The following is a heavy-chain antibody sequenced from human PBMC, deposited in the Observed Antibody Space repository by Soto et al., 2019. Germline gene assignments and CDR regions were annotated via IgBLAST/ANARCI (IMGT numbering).Heavy chain of an antibody. J-gene: IGHJ6*02. Sequence: GGSLGLSCAGSGFNFNSYTINWVRQAPGKRLEWLSSISSSGYTFSTDSVRGRFTISRDNDKNSVYLQINSLRAEDTAVYFCARDCSGGSCYPGMDVWGQGTTVTVSS. V-gene: IGHV3-21*01. CDR1: GFNFNSYT. CDR2: ISSSGYT. CDR3: ARDCSGGSCYPGMDV. D-gene: IGHD2-15*01.